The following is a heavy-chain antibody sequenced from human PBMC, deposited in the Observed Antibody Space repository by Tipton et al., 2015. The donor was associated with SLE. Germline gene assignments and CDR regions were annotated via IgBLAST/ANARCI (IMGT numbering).Heavy chain of an antibody. J-gene: IGHJ6*03. V-gene: IGHV3-23*01. D-gene: IGHD6-13*01. Sequence: GSLRLSCVASGFTFSGYAMSWVRQAPGKGLEWVSSISPSAVGSYYADSVKGRFTISRDNAKNSLYLQMNSLRAEDTAVYYCARAGIPPYYYYYMDVWGKGTTVTVSS. CDR3: ARAGIPPYYYYYMDV. CDR2: ISPSAVGS. CDR1: GFTFSGYA.